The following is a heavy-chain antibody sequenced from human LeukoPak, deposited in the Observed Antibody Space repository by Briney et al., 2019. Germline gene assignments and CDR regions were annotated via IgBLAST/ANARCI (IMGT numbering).Heavy chain of an antibody. V-gene: IGHV4-59*08. CDR1: GASVSSDY. CDR3: ARHPFQYPFDH. J-gene: IGHJ5*02. D-gene: IGHD2/OR15-2a*01. Sequence: SETLSLTCTVSGASVSSDYWSWIRQSPGKGLEWIGYIYHSGHTMSNPSLKSRVSLSLDTSNTQFSLKLSSVTAADTAVYYCARHPFQYPFDHWGQGTVVSVSS. CDR2: IYHSGHT.